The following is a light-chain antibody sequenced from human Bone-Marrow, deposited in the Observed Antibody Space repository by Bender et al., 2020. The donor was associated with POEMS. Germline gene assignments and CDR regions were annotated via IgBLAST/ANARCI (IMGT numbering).Light chain of an antibody. CDR1: SSDVGSYNF. V-gene: IGLV2-23*01. Sequence: QSALTQPASVSGSPGQSITISCTGTSSDVGSYNFFSWYQQHPGKAPKLIIYEGNKRPSGVSNRFSGSKSGNTASLTISGLQAEDEADYYCCSYAGSSTVKFGGGTKMTVL. J-gene: IGLJ2*01. CDR3: CSYAGSSTVK. CDR2: EGN.